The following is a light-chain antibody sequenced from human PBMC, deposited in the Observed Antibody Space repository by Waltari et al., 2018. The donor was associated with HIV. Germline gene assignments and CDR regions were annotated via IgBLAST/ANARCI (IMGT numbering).Light chain of an antibody. V-gene: IGLV3-19*01. CDR2: GKN. J-gene: IGLJ2*01. Sequence: SSELTQDPAVSVALGQTVSITCQGDSPRNYYARWYQQKPGQAPVLVTYGKNVRPSGIPDRFSGSNSGNTASLTITGAQAEDEGDYYCNSRDSSGDHLKFGGGTKLTVL. CDR3: NSRDSSGDHLK. CDR1: SPRNYY.